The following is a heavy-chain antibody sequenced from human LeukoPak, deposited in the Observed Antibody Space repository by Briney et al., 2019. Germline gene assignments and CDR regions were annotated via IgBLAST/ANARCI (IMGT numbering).Heavy chain of an antibody. CDR3: ARTQTYYDFWSGYYPNWFDP. CDR2: IKQDGSEK. Sequence: PGGSLRLSCAASGFTFSSYWMSWVRQAPGKGLEWVANIKQDGSEKYYEDSVKGRFTISRDNAKNSLYPQMNSLRAEDTAVYYCARTQTYYDFWSGYYPNWFDPWGQGTLVTVSS. CDR1: GFTFSSYW. D-gene: IGHD3-3*01. J-gene: IGHJ5*02. V-gene: IGHV3-7*01.